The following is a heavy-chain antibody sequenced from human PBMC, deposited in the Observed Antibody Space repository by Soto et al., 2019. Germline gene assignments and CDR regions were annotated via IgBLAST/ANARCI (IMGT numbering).Heavy chain of an antibody. CDR1: GGSVSSGSYY. V-gene: IGHV4-61*01. J-gene: IGHJ6*02. D-gene: IGHD2-2*01. CDR2: IYYSGST. CDR3: ARDRCSSTSCYYSYYYYGMDV. Sequence: SETLSLTCTVSGGSVSSGSYYWSWIRQPPGKGLEWIGYIYYSGSTNYNPSLKSRVTISVDTSKNQFSLKLSSVTAADTAVYYCARDRCSSTSCYYSYYYYGMDVWGQGTTVTVSS.